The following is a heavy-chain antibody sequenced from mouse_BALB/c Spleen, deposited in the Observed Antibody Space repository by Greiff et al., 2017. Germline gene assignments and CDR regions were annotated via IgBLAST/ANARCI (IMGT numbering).Heavy chain of an antibody. V-gene: IGHV5-17*02. CDR2: ISSGSSTI. CDR3: ARDDSRDFDV. J-gene: IGHJ1*01. Sequence: EVQGVESGGGLVQPGGSRKLSCAASGFTFSSFGMHWVRQAPEKGLEWVAYISSGSSTIYYADTVKGRFTISRDNPKNTLFLQMTSLRSEDTAMYYCARDDSRDFDVWGAGTTVTVSS. CDR1: GFTFSSFG. D-gene: IGHD2-13*01.